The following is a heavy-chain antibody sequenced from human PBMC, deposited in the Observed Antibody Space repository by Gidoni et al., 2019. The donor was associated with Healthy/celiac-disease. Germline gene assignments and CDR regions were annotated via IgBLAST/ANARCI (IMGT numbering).Heavy chain of an antibody. V-gene: IGHV3-30*18. J-gene: IGHJ4*02. CDR1: GFTVSSYG. Sequence: QVQLGEPGGGGVQPGRSLRLTCEAAGFTVSSYGMHWVRQAPGKGLGWVAVISYDGSNKYYADSVKGRFTISRDNSKNTLYLQMNSLRAEDTAVYYCAKDATTVTIAFFDYWGQGTLVTVSS. CDR2: ISYDGSNK. D-gene: IGHD4-17*01. CDR3: AKDATTVTIAFFDY.